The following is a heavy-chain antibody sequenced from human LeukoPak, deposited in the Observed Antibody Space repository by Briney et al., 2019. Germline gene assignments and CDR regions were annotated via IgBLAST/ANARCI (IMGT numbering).Heavy chain of an antibody. D-gene: IGHD3-22*01. J-gene: IGHJ4*02. Sequence: GGSLRLSCAASGFTFSSCAMSWVRQAPGKGLEWVSGISGSGGITHYADSVRGRFTISRDNSKNMLYLQMSSLRGEDTAVYYCAKDPTDFDSTGQTYFDYWGQGTQVTVSS. CDR1: GFTFSSCA. CDR2: ISGSGGIT. V-gene: IGHV3-23*01. CDR3: AKDPTDFDSTGQTYFDY.